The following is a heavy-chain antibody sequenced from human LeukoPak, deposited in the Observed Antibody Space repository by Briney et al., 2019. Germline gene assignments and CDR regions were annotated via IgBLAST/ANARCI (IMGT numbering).Heavy chain of an antibody. CDR3: ARGRRFWDYFDH. J-gene: IGHJ4*02. Sequence: SETLSLTCAVYGGSFSGYYWSWIRQPPGKWLEWIGEINHSGSTNYNPSLKSRVTISVDTSKNQFSLKLSSVTAADTAVYYCARGRRFWDYFDHWGQGTLVTVSS. V-gene: IGHV4-34*01. CDR1: GGSFSGYY. CDR2: INHSGST. D-gene: IGHD3-3*01.